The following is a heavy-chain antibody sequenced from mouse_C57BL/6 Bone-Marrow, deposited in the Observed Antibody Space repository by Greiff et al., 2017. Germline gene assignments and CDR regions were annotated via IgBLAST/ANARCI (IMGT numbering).Heavy chain of an antibody. D-gene: IGHD3-3*01. Sequence: QVQLKESGAELARPGASVKLSCKASGYTFTSYGISWVKQRTGQGLEWIGEIYPRSGNTYYNEKFKGKATLTADKSSSTAYMELRSRTSEDSAVYFCARNKGAWFAYWGQGTLVTVSA. V-gene: IGHV1-81*01. CDR1: GYTFTSYG. CDR2: IYPRSGNT. CDR3: ARNKGAWFAY. J-gene: IGHJ3*01.